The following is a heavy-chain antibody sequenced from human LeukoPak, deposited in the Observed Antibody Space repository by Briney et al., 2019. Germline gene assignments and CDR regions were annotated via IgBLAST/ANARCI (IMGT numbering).Heavy chain of an antibody. D-gene: IGHD3-10*01. CDR3: ARQYYYGSGSHNWFDP. CDR1: GGSISSYY. J-gene: IGHJ5*02. Sequence: SETLSLTCTVSGGSISSYYWSWIRQPAGRGLEWIGRIYTSGSTNYNPSLKSRVTMSVDTSKNQFSLKLSSVTAADTAVYYCARQYYYGSGSHNWFDPWGQGTLVTVSS. V-gene: IGHV4-4*07. CDR2: IYTSGST.